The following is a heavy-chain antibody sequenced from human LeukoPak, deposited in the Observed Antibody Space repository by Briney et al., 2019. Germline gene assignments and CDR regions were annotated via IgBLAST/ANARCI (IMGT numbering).Heavy chain of an antibody. Sequence: GGSLRLSCAASGFTFSSYEMNWVRQAPGKGLEWVSYISSSGSTIYYADSVKGRFTISRDNAKNSLYLQMNSLRAEDTAVYYCARVGSGSYYYYYYYYMDVWGKGTTVTISS. V-gene: IGHV3-48*03. D-gene: IGHD1-26*01. CDR1: GFTFSSYE. CDR2: ISSSGSTI. CDR3: ARVGSGSYYYYYYYYMDV. J-gene: IGHJ6*03.